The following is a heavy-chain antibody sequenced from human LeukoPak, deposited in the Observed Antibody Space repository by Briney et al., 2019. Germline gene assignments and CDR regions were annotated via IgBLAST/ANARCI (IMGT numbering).Heavy chain of an antibody. CDR3: IPPAAGLRGTIPPEYFQH. V-gene: IGHV3-48*03. Sequence: PGGSLRLSCAAAGLTFSSYEMYWVRQAPGKGLEWVSYISGSGETIYYADSVKGRFTISRDNANKSLYLHMSSLRVEDTDIYYCIPPAAGLRGTIPPEYFQHGGRGALVTVS. D-gene: IGHD6-13*01. CDR2: ISGSGETI. CDR1: GLTFSSYE. J-gene: IGHJ1*01.